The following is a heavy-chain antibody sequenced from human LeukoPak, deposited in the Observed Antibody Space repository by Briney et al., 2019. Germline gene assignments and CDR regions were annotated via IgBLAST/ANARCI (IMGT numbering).Heavy chain of an antibody. D-gene: IGHD3-22*01. J-gene: IGHJ4*02. V-gene: IGHV4-59*08. CDR2: IYYLGNS. Sequence: PSETLSLTCTVSGASIRTYYWGWIRQSPGKGLEWLRYIYYLGNSNYNPSLESRLTISVDTSRNQFSLKLTSVTAADTTMYYCGSGYFATSGYPLFDYWGQGSLVTVSS. CDR3: GSGYFATSGYPLFDY. CDR1: GASIRTYY.